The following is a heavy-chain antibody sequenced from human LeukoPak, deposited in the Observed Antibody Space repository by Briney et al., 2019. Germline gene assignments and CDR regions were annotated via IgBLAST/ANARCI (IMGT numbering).Heavy chain of an antibody. CDR3: AKTTGAYQDFDY. CDR1: GYTFSNYY. D-gene: IGHD1-14*01. J-gene: IGHJ4*02. Sequence: ASVKVSCKASGYTFSNYYMHWVRQAPGQGLEWMGWINPNSGGTNYAQRFQGRVTMTRDTSISTAYMELSRLTSDDTAVFYCAKTTGAYQDFDYWGQGTLVTVSS. CDR2: INPNSGGT. V-gene: IGHV1-2*02.